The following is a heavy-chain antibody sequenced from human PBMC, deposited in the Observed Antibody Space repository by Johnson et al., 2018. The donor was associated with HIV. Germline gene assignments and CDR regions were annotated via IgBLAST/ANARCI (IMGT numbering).Heavy chain of an antibody. CDR3: AKVRQLWELNGAFDI. V-gene: IGHV3-66*02. D-gene: IGHD5-18*01. J-gene: IGHJ3*02. CDR1: GFTVSSNY. CDR2: LHSGGST. Sequence: VQLVESGGGVVQPGGSLRLSCVVSGFTVSSNYMSWVRQAPGKGLEWVSVLHSGGSTSYADSVKGRFTISRDNSKNSLYLQMNSLRAEDTALYYCAKVRQLWELNGAFDIWGQGTMVTVSS.